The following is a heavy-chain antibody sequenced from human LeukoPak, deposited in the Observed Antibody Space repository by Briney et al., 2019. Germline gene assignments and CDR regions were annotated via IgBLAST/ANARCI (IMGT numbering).Heavy chain of an antibody. CDR1: GYTFTSYA. V-gene: IGHV1-3*01. CDR3: ARGAGYSSGWYHI. CDR2: INAGNGNT. D-gene: IGHD6-19*01. J-gene: IGHJ3*02. Sequence: ASVKVSCKASGYTFTSYAMHWVRQAPGQRLEGMGWINAGNGNTKYSQKFQGRVTITRDTSASTAYMELSSLRSEDTAVYYCARGAGYSSGWYHIWGQGTMVTVSS.